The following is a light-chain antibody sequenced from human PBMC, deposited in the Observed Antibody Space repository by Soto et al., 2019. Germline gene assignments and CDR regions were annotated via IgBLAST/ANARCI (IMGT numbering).Light chain of an antibody. CDR3: QEYIQWPPGM. Sequence: EIVLTQSPGTLSLSSGERATLSCRASQSVSSSYLAWYQQKPGQAPRLLIYGASSRATGIPDRFSGSGSGTDFTLTISRLEPEDFAVYYYQEYIQWPPGMFGPGTTVDIK. CDR2: GAS. CDR1: QSVSSSY. V-gene: IGKV3-20*01. J-gene: IGKJ1*01.